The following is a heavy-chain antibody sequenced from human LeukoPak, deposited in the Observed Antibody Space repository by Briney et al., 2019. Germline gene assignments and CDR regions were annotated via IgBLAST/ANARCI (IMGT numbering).Heavy chain of an antibody. CDR2: ISGSGGTT. CDR1: GFTFSSYA. J-gene: IGHJ4*02. V-gene: IGHV3-23*01. CDR3: AKDFVGYSYGAFDC. Sequence: GGSLRLSCAASGFTFSSYAMSWVRQAPGKGLEWVSAISGSGGTTYYADSVKGRFTVSRDNSKNTLYLQMNSLRAEDTAVYYCAKDFVGYSYGAFDCWGQGTLVTVSS. D-gene: IGHD5-18*01.